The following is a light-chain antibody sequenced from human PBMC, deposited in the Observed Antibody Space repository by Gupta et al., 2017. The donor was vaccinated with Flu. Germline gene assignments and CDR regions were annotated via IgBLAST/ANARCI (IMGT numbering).Light chain of an antibody. CDR2: KAS. J-gene: IGKJ1*01. Sequence: PSTLSASVGDRVTITCRASQSSDSWLAWYQQKPGKAPKLLIYKASNVESGVPSRFSGSGSGTEFTLTISSLQPDDFATYYCQQYRSYPQTFGQGTTVEIK. V-gene: IGKV1-5*03. CDR1: QSSDSW. CDR3: QQYRSYPQT.